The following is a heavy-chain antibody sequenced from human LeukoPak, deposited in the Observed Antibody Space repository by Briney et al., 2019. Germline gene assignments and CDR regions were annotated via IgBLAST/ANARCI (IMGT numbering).Heavy chain of an antibody. V-gene: IGHV4-39*01. CDR3: ARHPYITAGAFDI. J-gene: IGHJ3*02. CDR1: GFTFSNYN. Sequence: PGGSLRLSCAASGFTFSNYNMNWVRHAPGKGLEWIGTLYYSGSTSYNPSLKSRVTISVDTSKNQFSLKLTSVTAADTAVYYCARHPYITAGAFDIWGQGTMITVSS. CDR2: LYYSGST. D-gene: IGHD3-10*01.